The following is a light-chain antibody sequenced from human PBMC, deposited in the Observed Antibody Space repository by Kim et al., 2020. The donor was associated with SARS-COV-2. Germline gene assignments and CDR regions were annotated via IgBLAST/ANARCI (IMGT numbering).Light chain of an antibody. CDR1: QSVRSN. Sequence: VSPGERATLSCRASQSVRSNLAWYQQKPGQSPRLLISSASTRASGIPARFSGSGSGTEFTLTISSLQSEDFAVYYCQQYNDWPLTFGGGTKVDIK. CDR3: QQYNDWPLT. CDR2: SAS. V-gene: IGKV3-15*01. J-gene: IGKJ4*01.